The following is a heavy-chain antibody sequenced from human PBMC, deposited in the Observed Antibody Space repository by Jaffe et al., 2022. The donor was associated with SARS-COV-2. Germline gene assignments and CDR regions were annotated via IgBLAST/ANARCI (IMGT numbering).Heavy chain of an antibody. CDR2: IDWDDDK. CDR1: GFSLSTSGMC. Sequence: QVTLRESGPALVKPTQTLTLTCTFSGFSLSTSGMCVSWIRQPPGKALEWLALIDWDDDKYYSTSLKTRLTISKDTSKNQVVLTMTNMDPVDTATYYCARGLYQLLRPSTFDYWGQGTLVTVSS. V-gene: IGHV2-70*01. CDR3: ARGLYQLLRPSTFDY. J-gene: IGHJ4*02. D-gene: IGHD2-2*01.